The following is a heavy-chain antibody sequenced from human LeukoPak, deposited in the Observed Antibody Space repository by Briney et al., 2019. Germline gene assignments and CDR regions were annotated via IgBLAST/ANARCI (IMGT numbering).Heavy chain of an antibody. V-gene: IGHV3-23*01. CDR3: ARLPWYYGSGYFDY. Sequence: GGSLRLSCAASGFTFSSYAMSWVRQAPGKGLEWVSAISGSGGSTYYADSVKGRFTISRDNSKNTLYLQMNSLRAEDTAVYYCARLPWYYGSGYFDYWGQGTLVTVSS. CDR1: GFTFSSYA. CDR2: ISGSGGST. J-gene: IGHJ4*02. D-gene: IGHD3-10*01.